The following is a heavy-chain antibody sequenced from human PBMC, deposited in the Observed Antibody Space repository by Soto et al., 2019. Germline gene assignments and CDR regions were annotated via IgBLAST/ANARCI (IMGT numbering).Heavy chain of an antibody. CDR3: TRDAYSNHDY. Sequence: SETLSLTCAVSGYSIITGYHWGWIRPPPGKGLEGSGSIYHSGSTYYNPSLKSRVTISVDTSKNQFSLELRSVTAADTAVYYCTRDAYSNHDYWGQGTLVTVS. D-gene: IGHD4-4*01. CDR1: GYSIITGYH. V-gene: IGHV4-38-2*02. J-gene: IGHJ4*02. CDR2: IYHSGST.